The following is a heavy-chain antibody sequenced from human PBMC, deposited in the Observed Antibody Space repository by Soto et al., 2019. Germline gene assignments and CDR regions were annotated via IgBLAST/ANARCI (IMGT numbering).Heavy chain of an antibody. CDR2: MFYVGAT. Sequence: QVQLQESGPGLVEPSQTLSLTCSVSGGSISSGDYYWSWIRQPPGKGVKWIGYMFYVGATYYNPSLKSRVTISVDTSKNQFSLKLSSVTAADTAVYHCARVVRFCSSPSCRGRNWFDPWGQGTLVTVTS. J-gene: IGHJ5*02. D-gene: IGHD2-2*01. V-gene: IGHV4-30-4*01. CDR1: GGSISSGDYY. CDR3: ARVVRFCSSPSCRGRNWFDP.